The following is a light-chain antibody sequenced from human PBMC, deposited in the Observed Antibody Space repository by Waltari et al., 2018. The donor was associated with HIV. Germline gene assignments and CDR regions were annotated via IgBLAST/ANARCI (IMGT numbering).Light chain of an antibody. Sequence: DIVLTQSPDSLAVSLGERATINCKASPSVLFSTTNANYLAWNQQKPGHPPQLLITWASARKSGVPDRFSGSGSGTDFSLTITNLQADDVALYYCQQYYDHPRTFGQGTKLEI. CDR3: QQYYDHPRT. J-gene: IGKJ2*02. CDR2: WAS. CDR1: PSVLFSTTNANY. V-gene: IGKV4-1*01.